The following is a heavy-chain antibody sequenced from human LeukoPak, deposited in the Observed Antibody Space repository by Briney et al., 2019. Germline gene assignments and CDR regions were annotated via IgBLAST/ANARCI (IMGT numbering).Heavy chain of an antibody. Sequence: GGSLRLSCAASGFTSSSYAMSWVRQAPGKGLEWVSAISGSGGSTYYADSVKGRFTISRDNSKNTLYLQMNSLRAEDTAVYYCAKTNTRYYDSSGYYFDYWGQGTLVTVSS. CDR3: AKTNTRYYDSSGYYFDY. CDR2: ISGSGGST. J-gene: IGHJ4*02. D-gene: IGHD3-22*01. CDR1: GFTSSSYA. V-gene: IGHV3-23*01.